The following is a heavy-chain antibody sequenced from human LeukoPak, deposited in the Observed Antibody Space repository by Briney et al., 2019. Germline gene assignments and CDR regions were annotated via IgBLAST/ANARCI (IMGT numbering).Heavy chain of an antibody. CDR2: INHNRDGT. D-gene: IGHD2-8*01. CDR3: ARGVSGSNWFDP. Sequence: ASVKVSCKASGYTFTGYYMQWVRQAPRQGLEWMGWINHNRDGTNYAQKFQGGVTMTRDTSISTAYMELSRLRSDDTGVYYCARGVSGSNWFDPWGQGTLVTVSS. CDR1: GYTFTGYY. V-gene: IGHV1-2*02. J-gene: IGHJ5*02.